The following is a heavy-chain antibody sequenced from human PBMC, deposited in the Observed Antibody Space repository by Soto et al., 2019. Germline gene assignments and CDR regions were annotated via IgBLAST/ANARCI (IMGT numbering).Heavy chain of an antibody. CDR3: ARGTQLPPYCGY. Sequence: RQPPWKGLELIGYIYYSGTTNYTPSLKNRVTIAEDPSKNHISLRLISVTAADTALSYCARGTQLPPYCGYWGQATLVT. D-gene: IGHD2-2*01. J-gene: IGHJ4*02. V-gene: IGHV4-61*03. CDR2: IYYSGTT.